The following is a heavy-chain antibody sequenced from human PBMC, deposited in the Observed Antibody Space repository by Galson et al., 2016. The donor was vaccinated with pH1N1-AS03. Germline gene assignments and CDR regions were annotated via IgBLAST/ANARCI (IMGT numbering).Heavy chain of an antibody. CDR2: ISSRGGDI. V-gene: IGHV3-21*06. Sequence: SLRLSCAGSGFTFSKYSIAWVRQAPGQGLEWVSSISSRGGDIYYADSVKGRFTISRDSAKNSLYLQMNGLRVEDTALYYCARPTAGLYSTYFGLDVWGQGTTVTVSS. CDR1: GFTFSKYS. J-gene: IGHJ6*02. D-gene: IGHD6-13*01. CDR3: ARPTAGLYSTYFGLDV.